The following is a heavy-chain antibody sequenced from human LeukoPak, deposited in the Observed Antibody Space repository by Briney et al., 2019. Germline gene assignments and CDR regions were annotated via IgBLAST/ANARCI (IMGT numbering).Heavy chain of an antibody. CDR2: IYSSGRYI. V-gene: IGHV3-21*01. J-gene: IGHJ4*02. Sequence: PGGSLRLSCAAPGFTFGSYSMDWVRQAPTKGLEWVSSIYSSGRYIYYADSVKGRFTISRDNAKNPLYLQMNSLRAEDTAVYYCARGGGSRDGLTTSFDYWGQGTVVTVSS. D-gene: IGHD5-24*01. CDR1: GFTFGSYS. CDR3: ARGGGSRDGLTTSFDY.